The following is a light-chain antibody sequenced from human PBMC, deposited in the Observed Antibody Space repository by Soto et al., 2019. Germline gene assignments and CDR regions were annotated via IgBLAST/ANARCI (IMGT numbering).Light chain of an antibody. J-gene: IGLJ2*01. V-gene: IGLV2-11*01. CDR2: DVS. CDR1: SSDVGGYNY. Sequence: QSVLTQPRSVSGSPGQSVTISCTGTSSDVGGYNYVSWYQQHPGKAPKLMIYDVSKRPSGVPDRFSGSKSGNTASLTISGLQAEDEADYYCSSYAGSYTFERVFGGGTKLTVL. CDR3: SSYAGSYTFERV.